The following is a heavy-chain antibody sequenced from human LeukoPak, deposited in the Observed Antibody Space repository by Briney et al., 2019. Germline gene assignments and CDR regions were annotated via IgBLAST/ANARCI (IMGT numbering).Heavy chain of an antibody. V-gene: IGHV3-30*18. CDR3: ANEASRALRENY. D-gene: IGHD5-12*01. CDR1: VFTFSSDG. J-gene: IGHJ4*02. CDR2: ISYDVRNR. Sequence: PGGSLRLSCAPSVFTFSSDGVHCVPQAPGKGREWVEVISYDVRNRYCADPVKGRFTICRDNSKNTMYLQMNSLRADDTAVYYCANEASRALRENYWGQGTLVTVSS.